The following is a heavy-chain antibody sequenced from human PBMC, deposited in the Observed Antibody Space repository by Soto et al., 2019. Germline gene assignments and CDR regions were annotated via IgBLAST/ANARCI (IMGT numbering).Heavy chain of an antibody. V-gene: IGHV4-34*01. D-gene: IGHD5-12*01. Sequence: SETLCLTCAVYGGSFSGDYWSWIRQPPGKGLEWIGEINHSGSTNYNPSLKSRVTISVDTSKNELSLQLSSVTAADTAVYYCASEYSGYDLGETGYWGQGTLVXVSS. J-gene: IGHJ4*02. CDR2: INHSGST. CDR1: GGSFSGDY. CDR3: ASEYSGYDLGETGY.